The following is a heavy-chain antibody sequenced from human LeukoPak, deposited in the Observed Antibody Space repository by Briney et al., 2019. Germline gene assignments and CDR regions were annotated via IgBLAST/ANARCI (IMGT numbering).Heavy chain of an antibody. J-gene: IGHJ4*02. D-gene: IGHD5-18*01. CDR1: GYTFTGYY. CDR3: ARVGSYGTEDFDY. Sequence: ASVKVSCKASGYTFTGYYMHWVRQAPGQGLEWMGWINPNSGGTNYAQKFQGRVTMTRDTSISTACMELSRLRSDDTAVYYCARVGSYGTEDFDYWGQGTLVAVSS. V-gene: IGHV1-2*02. CDR2: INPNSGGT.